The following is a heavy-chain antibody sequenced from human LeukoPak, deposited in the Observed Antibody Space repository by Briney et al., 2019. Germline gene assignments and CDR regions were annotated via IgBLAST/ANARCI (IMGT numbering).Heavy chain of an antibody. CDR1: GYTFTCDY. D-gene: IGHD3-22*01. Sequence: ASVKVSCKASGYTFTCDYMHWVRQAPGQGLEWMGWINPNSGGTNYAQKFQGRVTMTRDTSISTAYMELSRLRSDDTAVYYCARDLGSDSTGYYYGDDAFDIWGQGTMVTVSS. J-gene: IGHJ3*02. CDR3: ARDLGSDSTGYYYGDDAFDI. V-gene: IGHV1-2*02. CDR2: INPNSGGT.